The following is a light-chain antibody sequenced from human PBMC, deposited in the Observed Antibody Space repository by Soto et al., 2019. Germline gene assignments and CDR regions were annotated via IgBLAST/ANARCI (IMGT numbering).Light chain of an antibody. J-gene: IGLJ3*02. CDR1: SSDLGSYNL. Sequence: QSALTQPASVSWSPGQSLTISCTGTSSDLGSYNLVSWYQQHPGKAPKLMIYEVNKRPSGVSNRFSASKSGNTASLTISGLQAEDEADYYCCSYAGSSTSWVFGGGTQLTVL. CDR2: EVN. V-gene: IGLV2-23*02. CDR3: CSYAGSSTSWV.